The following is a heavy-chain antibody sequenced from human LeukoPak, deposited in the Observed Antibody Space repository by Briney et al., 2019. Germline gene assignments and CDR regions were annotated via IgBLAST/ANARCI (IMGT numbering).Heavy chain of an antibody. CDR2: IYYSGST. CDR1: GGSISSRSYY. D-gene: IGHD1-26*01. J-gene: IGHJ3*02. CDR3: ARRWSGRRVAFDI. Sequence: SETLSLTCTVSGGSISSRSYYWGWIRQPPGKGLEWIGSIYYSGSTYYNPSLTSRVTISVDTSKNQFSLKLSSVTAADTAVYYCARRWSGRRVAFDIWGQGTMVTVSS. V-gene: IGHV4-39*01.